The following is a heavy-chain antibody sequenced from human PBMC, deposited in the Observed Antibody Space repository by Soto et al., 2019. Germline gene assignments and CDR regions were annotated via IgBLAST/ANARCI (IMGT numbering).Heavy chain of an antibody. CDR1: GGSISSSSYY. Sequence: PSETLSLTCTVSGGSISSSSYYWGWIRQPPGKGLEWIGSIYYSGSTYYNQSLKSRVTISVDTSKNQISLKLSSVTAADTAVYYCARHTPAISISDHWGQGTLVTVSS. V-gene: IGHV4-39*01. J-gene: IGHJ4*02. CDR3: ARHTPAISISDH. CDR2: IYYSGST. D-gene: IGHD2-15*01.